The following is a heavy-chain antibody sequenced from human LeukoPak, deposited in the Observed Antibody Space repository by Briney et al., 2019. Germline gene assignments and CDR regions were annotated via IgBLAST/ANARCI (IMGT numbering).Heavy chain of an antibody. Sequence: ASVKVSXKASGYTFTSYGISWVRQAPGQGLEWMGWISAYNGNTNYAQKLQGRVTMTTDTSTSTAYTELRSLRSDDTAVYYCARDLSYGLRAPATGYNWFDPWGQGTLVTVSS. J-gene: IGHJ5*02. CDR1: GYTFTSYG. CDR3: ARDLSYGLRAPATGYNWFDP. D-gene: IGHD5-18*01. V-gene: IGHV1-18*01. CDR2: ISAYNGNT.